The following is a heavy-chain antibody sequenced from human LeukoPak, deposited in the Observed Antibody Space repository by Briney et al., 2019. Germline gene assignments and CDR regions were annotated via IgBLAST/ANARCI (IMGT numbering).Heavy chain of an antibody. D-gene: IGHD2-8*01. CDR3: ARGDGYGMDV. J-gene: IGHJ6*02. CDR2: INSDGSST. CDR1: GFTFRSYW. Sequence: GGSPRLSCAASGFTFRSYWMHWVRQAPGKGLAWVSRINSDGSSTTYADSVKGRFTISRDNAKNTLYLQMNSLRAEDTAVYYCARGDGYGMDVWGQGTTVTVPS. V-gene: IGHV3-74*01.